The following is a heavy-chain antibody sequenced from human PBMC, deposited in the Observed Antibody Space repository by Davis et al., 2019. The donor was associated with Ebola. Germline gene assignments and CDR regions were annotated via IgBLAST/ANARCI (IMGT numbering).Heavy chain of an antibody. Sequence: SVKVSCKASGGTFSSYAISWVRQAPGQGLEWMEGVIPIFGTANYAQKFQGRVTITADESTSTAYMELSSLRSEDTAVYYCARERLHALDYWGQGTLVTVSS. CDR3: ARERLHALDY. J-gene: IGHJ4*02. D-gene: IGHD5-24*01. CDR1: GGTFSSYA. V-gene: IGHV1-69*13. CDR2: VIPIFGTA.